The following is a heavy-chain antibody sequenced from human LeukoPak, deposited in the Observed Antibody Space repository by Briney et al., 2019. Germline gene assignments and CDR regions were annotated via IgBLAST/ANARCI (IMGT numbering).Heavy chain of an antibody. CDR2: IKPNSAAT. D-gene: IGHD2/OR15-2a*01. CDR1: GYTFNNYY. V-gene: IGHV1-2*02. Sequence: ASVKVSCTASGYTFNNYYIHWLRQAPGQGLEWMGWIKPNSAATNYVQYFEGRVTMTRDTSSSTVYMELSRLRSDDTAVYYCARSLGSLKEYWWFDPWGQGTLVTVSS. J-gene: IGHJ5*02. CDR3: ARSLGSLKEYWWFDP.